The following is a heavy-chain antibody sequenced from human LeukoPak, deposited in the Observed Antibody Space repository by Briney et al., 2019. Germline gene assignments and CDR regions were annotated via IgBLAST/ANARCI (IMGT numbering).Heavy chain of an antibody. D-gene: IGHD3-16*01. CDR1: GFTFSSYW. CDR3: LYGGYFQH. V-gene: IGHV3-74*01. Sequence: GGSLRLSCAASGFTFSSYWMHWVRQVPNQGLMWVSRINSDETISEYVDSVNGRFTISRDNAKNTLYLQMNSLRAEDTAVYFCLYGGYFQHWGQGTLVTVSS. J-gene: IGHJ1*01. CDR2: INSDETIS.